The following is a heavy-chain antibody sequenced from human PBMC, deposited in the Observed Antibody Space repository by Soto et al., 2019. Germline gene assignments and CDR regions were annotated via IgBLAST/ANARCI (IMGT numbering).Heavy chain of an antibody. CDR2: IDPSDSYI. CDR1: GYKFANYW. Sequence: PGESLKISCKGSGYKFANYWLSWVRQTPGKGLEWMGRIDPSDSYINYSPSFRGHVTISIDESISMAHLQWSSLKASDTATYYCAIVTAETAYHYFDFWGQGTLVTVSS. J-gene: IGHJ4*02. CDR3: AIVTAETAYHYFDF. D-gene: IGHD1-1*01. V-gene: IGHV5-10-1*01.